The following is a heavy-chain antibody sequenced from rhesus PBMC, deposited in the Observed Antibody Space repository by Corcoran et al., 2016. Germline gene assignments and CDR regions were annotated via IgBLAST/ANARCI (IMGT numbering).Heavy chain of an antibody. CDR1: GGSISGYY. CDR3: ARNRSPVQLDLSY. Sequence: QVQLQESGPGLVNPSETLSLTRAVSGGSISGYYRNWIRPPPGKGLEWVGYMGVTRSSTYSNPSPQRRVTISTDTSKTQFSLKRTSGTAADTAVYYCARNRSPVQLDLSYWGQGVLVTVSS. CDR2: MGVTRSST. J-gene: IGHJ4*01. D-gene: IGHD1-1*01. V-gene: IGHV4-165*02.